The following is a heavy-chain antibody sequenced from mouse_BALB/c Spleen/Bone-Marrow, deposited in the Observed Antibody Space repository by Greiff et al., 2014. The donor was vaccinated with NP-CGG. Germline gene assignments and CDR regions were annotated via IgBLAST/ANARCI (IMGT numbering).Heavy chain of an antibody. Sequence: QVQLKESGPGLVAPSQSLSITCTVSGFSLTSYGVHWVRQPPGKGLEWLGVIWAGGSTNYNSALMSRLSISKDNSKSQVFLKMNSLQTDDTAMYYCASMITTAWLAYWGQGTLVTVSA. D-gene: IGHD2-4*01. CDR1: GFSLTSYG. V-gene: IGHV2-9*02. CDR2: IWAGGST. J-gene: IGHJ3*01. CDR3: ASMITTAWLAY.